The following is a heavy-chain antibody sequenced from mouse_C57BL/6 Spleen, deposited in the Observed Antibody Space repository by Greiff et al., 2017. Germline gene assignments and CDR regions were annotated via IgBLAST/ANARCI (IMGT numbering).Heavy chain of an antibody. Sequence: QVQLQQSGAELVKPGASVKISCKASGYAFSSYWMNWVKQRPGKGLEWIGQIYPGDGDTNYNGKFKGKATLTADKSYSTAYMHLSSLSSKDSAVYFCAYDYVAYAMDYWGQGTSVTVSS. V-gene: IGHV1-80*01. CDR2: IYPGDGDT. CDR1: GYAFSSYW. CDR3: AYDYVAYAMDY. D-gene: IGHD2-4*01. J-gene: IGHJ4*01.